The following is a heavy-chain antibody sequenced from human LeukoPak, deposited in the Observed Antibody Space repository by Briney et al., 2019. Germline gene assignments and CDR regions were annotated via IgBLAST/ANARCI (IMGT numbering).Heavy chain of an antibody. CDR1: GGSISSYY. D-gene: IGHD6-13*01. CDR2: IYYSGST. V-gene: IGHV4-59*01. Sequence: SETLSLTCTVSGGSISSYYWSWIRQPPGKGLEWIGYIYYSGSTNYNPSLKSRVTISVDTSKNQFSLKLSSVTAADTAVYYCTRVAAAGRDPNYYYYYGMDVWGQGTTVTVSS. CDR3: TRVAAAGRDPNYYYYYGMDV. J-gene: IGHJ6*02.